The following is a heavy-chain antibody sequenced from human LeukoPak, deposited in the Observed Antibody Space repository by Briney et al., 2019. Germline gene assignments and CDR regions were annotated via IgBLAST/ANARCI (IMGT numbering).Heavy chain of an antibody. J-gene: IGHJ5*02. CDR3: ARSLYNWNYGWFDR. D-gene: IGHD1-7*01. CDR1: GGSISGYY. V-gene: IGHV4-59*08. Sequence: KPSETLSLTCTVSGGSISGYYWNWIRQPPGKGLEWIGYIADSGSIKSSPSPKSPIAISVDMSKNQVSLKLTHVTAADTAVYYCARSLYNWNYGWFDRWGQGSLVTVSS. CDR2: IADSGSI.